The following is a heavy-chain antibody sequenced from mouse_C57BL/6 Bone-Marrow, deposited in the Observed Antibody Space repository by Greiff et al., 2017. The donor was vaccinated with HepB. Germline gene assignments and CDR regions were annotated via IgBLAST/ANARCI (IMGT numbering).Heavy chain of an antibody. V-gene: IGHV3-1*01. D-gene: IGHD1-1*01. CDR1: GYSITSGYD. CDR2: ISYSGST. CDR3: AMGPSTTDWYFDV. Sequence: DVMLVESGPGMVKPSQSLSLTCTVTGYSITSGYDWHWIRHFPGNKLEWMGYISYSGSTNYNPSLKSRISITHDTSKNHFFLKLNSVTTEDTATYYCAMGPSTTDWYFDVWGTGTTVTVSS. J-gene: IGHJ1*03.